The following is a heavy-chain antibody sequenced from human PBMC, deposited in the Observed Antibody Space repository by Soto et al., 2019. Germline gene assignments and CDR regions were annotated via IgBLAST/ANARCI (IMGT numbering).Heavy chain of an antibody. V-gene: IGHV3-7*01. J-gene: IGHJ4*02. CDR1: GFTFSNYW. CDR2: IKQDGGER. CDR3: ASHPQDDYILLEK. Sequence: EVHLVESGGGLVQPGGSLRLSCAASGFTFSNYWMSWVRQVPGKGLEWVANIKQDGGERYYVDSVKGRFTISRDNAKNSLFLHMNSLRAEDTAVYYCASHPQDDYILLEKWGQGTLVTVSS. D-gene: IGHD4-17*01.